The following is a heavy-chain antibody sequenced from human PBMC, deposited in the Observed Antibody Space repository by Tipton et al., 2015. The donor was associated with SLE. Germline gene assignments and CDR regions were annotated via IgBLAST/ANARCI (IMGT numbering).Heavy chain of an antibody. J-gene: IGHJ4*02. Sequence: SLRLSCTASGFTFSNAWMNWVRQAPGKGLEWVGRINSKSDGATTDYAAPVKGRLTMSRDNSKNTLYLQMKGLRPEDAAVYYCARGGDDASGGAESHWGQGTLVTVSS. D-gene: IGHD5-12*01. CDR3: ARGGDDASGGAESH. CDR2: INSKSDGATT. CDR1: GFTFSNAW. V-gene: IGHV3-15*01.